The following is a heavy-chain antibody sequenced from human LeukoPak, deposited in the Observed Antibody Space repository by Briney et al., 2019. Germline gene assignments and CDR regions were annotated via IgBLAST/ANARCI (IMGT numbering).Heavy chain of an antibody. J-gene: IGHJ4*02. CDR3: AALSMAGSFDY. CDR1: GYMFSSHW. D-gene: IGHD5-24*01. Sequence: GESLKISCKTYGYMFSSHWIAWVRQRPGTGLEWMGIIYPDDSDTRYSPSFQGQVTMSVDKSTNTAYLHWGGLKASDTAMYYCAALSMAGSFDYWGQGTLVTVSS. CDR2: IYPDDSDT. V-gene: IGHV5-51*01.